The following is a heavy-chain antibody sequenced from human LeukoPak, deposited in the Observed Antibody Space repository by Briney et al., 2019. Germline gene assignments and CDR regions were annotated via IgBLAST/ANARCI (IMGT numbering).Heavy chain of an antibody. D-gene: IGHD3-22*01. V-gene: IGHV3-7*01. Sequence: GGSLRLSCAASGFIFSNYWMTWVRQAPGKGLEWVANIKPDGNDRNFVDSVKGRFTISIDSAKKSVYLQMNSLRVEDTAVYYCARSPSFYYSDSGGYHADYWGQGTLVTVSS. J-gene: IGHJ4*02. CDR1: GFIFSNYW. CDR3: ARSPSFYYSDSGGYHADY. CDR2: IKPDGNDR.